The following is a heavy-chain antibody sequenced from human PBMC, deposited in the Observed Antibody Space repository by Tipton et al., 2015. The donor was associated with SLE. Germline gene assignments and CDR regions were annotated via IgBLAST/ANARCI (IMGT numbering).Heavy chain of an antibody. D-gene: IGHD6-25*01. CDR3: ARDGVGKSGPGYFQH. J-gene: IGHJ1*01. CDR2: VYHSGST. V-gene: IGHV4-59*01. CDR1: GGSITSYY. Sequence: TLSLTCTVSGGSITSYYWSWIRQPPGKGLEWIGYVYHSGSTNYNPSLKSRVTISVDTSKNQFSLKLSSVTAADTAVYYCARDGVGKSGPGYFQHWGQGTLVTVSS.